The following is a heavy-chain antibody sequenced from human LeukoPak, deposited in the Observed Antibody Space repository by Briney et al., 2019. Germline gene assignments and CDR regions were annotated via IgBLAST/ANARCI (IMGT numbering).Heavy chain of an antibody. V-gene: IGHV4-39*07. CDR1: GGSISSSSYY. CDR2: IYYSGST. D-gene: IGHD1-14*01. Sequence: SETLSLTCTVSGGSISSSSYYWGWIRQPPGKGLEWIGSIYYSGSTYYNPSLKSRVTISVDTSKNQFSLKLSSVTAADTAVYYCARENIRSYYFDYWGQGTLVTVSS. CDR3: ARENIRSYYFDY. J-gene: IGHJ4*02.